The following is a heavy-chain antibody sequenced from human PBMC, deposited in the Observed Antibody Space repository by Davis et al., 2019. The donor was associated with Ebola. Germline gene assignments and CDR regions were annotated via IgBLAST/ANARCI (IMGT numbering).Heavy chain of an antibody. D-gene: IGHD4-17*01. Sequence: GASLKISCAASGFIVSDKYMSWVRQAPGKGLEWVSVIYRNGRTYYADYVKGRFTISRDNSNNTLFLQMNSVRAEDTAVYYCARHVYGDFWFFDLWGRGTRVTVSS. V-gene: IGHV3-53*01. J-gene: IGHJ2*01. CDR3: ARHVYGDFWFFDL. CDR2: IYRNGRT. CDR1: GFIVSDKY.